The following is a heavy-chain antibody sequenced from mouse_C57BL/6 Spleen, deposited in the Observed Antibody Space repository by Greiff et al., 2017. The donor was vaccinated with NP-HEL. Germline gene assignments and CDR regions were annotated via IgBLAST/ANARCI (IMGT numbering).Heavy chain of an antibody. CDR1: GFTFSSYG. V-gene: IGHV5-6*01. Sequence: EVQVVESGGDLVKPGGSLKLSCAASGFTFSSYGMSWVRQTPDKRLEWVATISSGGSYTYYPDSVKGRFTISRDNAKNTLYLQMSSLKSEDTAMYYCARQGGYEELGFYYFDYWGQGTTLTVSS. CDR2: ISSGGSYT. CDR3: ARQGGYEELGFYYFDY. J-gene: IGHJ2*01. D-gene: IGHD2-14*01.